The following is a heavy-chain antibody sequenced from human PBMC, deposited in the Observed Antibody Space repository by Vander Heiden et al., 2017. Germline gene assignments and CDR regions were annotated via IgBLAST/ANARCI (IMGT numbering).Heavy chain of an antibody. CDR3: AMNDDSSGYYLSFDY. J-gene: IGHJ4*02. CDR2: ISSSSSYI. Sequence: EVQLVESGGGLVKPGGSLRLSCAASGFTFSSYSMNWVRQAPGKGLEWVSSISSSSSYIYYADSVKGRFTISRDNAKNSLYLQMNRLRAEDTAVYYCAMNDDSSGYYLSFDYWGQGTLVTVYS. D-gene: IGHD3-22*01. V-gene: IGHV3-21*01. CDR1: GFTFSSYS.